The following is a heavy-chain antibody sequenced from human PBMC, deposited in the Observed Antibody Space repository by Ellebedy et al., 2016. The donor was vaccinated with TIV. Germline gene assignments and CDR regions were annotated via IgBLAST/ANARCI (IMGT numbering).Heavy chain of an antibody. D-gene: IGHD2-15*01. CDR3: ARALGYCSGGSCYEVRLDY. J-gene: IGHJ4*02. Sequence: MPSETLSPTCTVPGGSISSYYWSWIRQPPGKGLEWIGYIYYSGSTNYNPSLKSRVTISVDTSKNQFSLNLSSVTAADTALYYCARALGYCSGGSCYEVRLDYWGQGTLVTVSS. CDR1: GGSISSYY. V-gene: IGHV4-59*01. CDR2: IYYSGST.